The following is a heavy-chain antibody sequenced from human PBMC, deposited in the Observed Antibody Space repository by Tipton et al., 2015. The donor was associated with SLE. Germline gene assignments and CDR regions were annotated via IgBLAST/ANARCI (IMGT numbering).Heavy chain of an antibody. CDR1: GFTFSSYD. CDR3: ARGAGDTAMVTDSSDGMDV. V-gene: IGHV3-13*01. Sequence: SLRLSCAASGFTFSSYDMHWVRQATGKGLEWVSAIGTAGDTYYPGSVKGRFTISRENAKNSLYLQMNSLRAGDTAVYYCARGAGDTAMVTDSSDGMDVWGQRNSVPVSS. CDR2: IGTAGDT. D-gene: IGHD5-18*01. J-gene: IGHJ6*02.